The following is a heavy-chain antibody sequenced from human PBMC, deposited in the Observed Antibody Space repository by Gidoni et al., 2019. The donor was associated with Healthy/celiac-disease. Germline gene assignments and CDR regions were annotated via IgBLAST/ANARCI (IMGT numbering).Heavy chain of an antibody. V-gene: IGHV3-48*01. CDR3: ARDAQNYYDSSGFDP. CDR1: GFTFRSYI. Sequence: EVQLVESGGGLVQPGGSLRLSCAASGFTFRSYIMNWVRQAPGKGLEWVSYISSSSSTIYYADPVKGRFTISRDNAKNSLYLQMNSLRAEDTAVYYCARDAQNYYDSSGFDPWGQGTLVTVSS. D-gene: IGHD3-22*01. CDR2: ISSSSSTI. J-gene: IGHJ5*02.